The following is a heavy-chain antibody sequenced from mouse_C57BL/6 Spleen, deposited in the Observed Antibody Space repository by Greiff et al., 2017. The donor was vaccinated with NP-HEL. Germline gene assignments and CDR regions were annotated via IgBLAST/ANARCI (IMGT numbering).Heavy chain of an antibody. CDR3: ARGALYYGNYEGWFAY. J-gene: IGHJ3*01. Sequence: VQLQQPGAELVMPGASVKLSCKASGYTFTSYWMHWVKQRPGQGLEWIGEIDPSDSYTNYNQKFKGKSTLTVDKSSSTAYMQLSSLTSADSAVYYGARGALYYGNYEGWFAYWGKGTLVTVSA. D-gene: IGHD2-1*01. V-gene: IGHV1-69*01. CDR1: GYTFTSYW. CDR2: IDPSDSYT.